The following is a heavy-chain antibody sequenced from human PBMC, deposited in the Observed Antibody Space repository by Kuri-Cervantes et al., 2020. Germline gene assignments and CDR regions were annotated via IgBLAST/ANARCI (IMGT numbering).Heavy chain of an antibody. V-gene: IGHV3-30*18. D-gene: IGHD3-3*01. J-gene: IGHJ6*02. CDR3: AKSAIFGVVTPYYYYYGMDV. CDR2: ISYDGSNK. Sequence: GGFLRPSCEASGFTFSSYGMNWVRQAPGKGLEWVAVISYDGSNKYYADSVKGRFTISRDNSTITLYMEMNSLRAEDTAVYYCAKSAIFGVVTPYYYYYGMDVWGQGTTVTVSS. CDR1: GFTFSSYG.